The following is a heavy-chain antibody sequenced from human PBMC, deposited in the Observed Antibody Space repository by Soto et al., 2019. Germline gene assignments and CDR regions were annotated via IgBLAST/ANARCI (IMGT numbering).Heavy chain of an antibody. CDR1: GFSFSNYW. CDR2: INTDGSST. CDR3: ARSPGGYYID. D-gene: IGHD3-9*01. J-gene: IGHJ3*01. Sequence: EVQLVESGGGLVQPGGSLRLSCADSGFSFSNYWMHWVRQGPGKGPVWCARINTDGSSTNYVDSVKGRFNISRDNAKITLYLQMNSLTDEDTAVYYCARSPGGYYIDWGQGTMVTVSS. V-gene: IGHV3-74*01.